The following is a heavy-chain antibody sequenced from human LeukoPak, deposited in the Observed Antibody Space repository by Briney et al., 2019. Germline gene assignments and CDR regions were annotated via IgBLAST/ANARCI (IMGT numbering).Heavy chain of an antibody. D-gene: IGHD3-10*01. J-gene: IGHJ6*02. CDR1: GFMFSTFW. V-gene: IGHV3-7*01. CDR2: IKQDGSEK. CDR3: AVPPLSGTGSSRPLAGVDV. Sequence: PGGSLRLSCGASGFMFSTFWMNWVRQAPGKGLEWVANIKQDGSEKYYVDSVKGRFTISRDNAKNSLYLQMNSLRAEDTAVYYCAVPPLSGTGSSRPLAGVDVWGQGTTVTVSS.